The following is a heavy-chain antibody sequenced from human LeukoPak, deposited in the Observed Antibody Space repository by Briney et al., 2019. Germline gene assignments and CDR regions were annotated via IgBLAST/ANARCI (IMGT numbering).Heavy chain of an antibody. J-gene: IGHJ3*02. CDR2: IYHNEST. CDR3: ARLYWGLGAFDI. V-gene: IGHV4-38-2*01. Sequence: PSEXXSLTCAVSGYSISTGYYWAWIRQPPGKGLEWIGSIYHNESTYYNPSLKRRVTISVDTSKNQFSLKLSSVTAADTAVYYCARLYWGLGAFDIWGQGTMVTVSS. D-gene: IGHD3-16*01. CDR1: GYSISTGYY.